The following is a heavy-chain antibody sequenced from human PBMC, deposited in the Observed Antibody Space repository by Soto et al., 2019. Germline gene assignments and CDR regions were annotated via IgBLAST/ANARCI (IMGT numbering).Heavy chain of an antibody. CDR1: GGSISSGGYS. Sequence: QLQLQESGSGLVRPSQTLSLTCAVSGGSISSGGYSWSWIRQPPGKGLEWIGYIYHSGSTYYNPSLKSRVTISVDRSKNQFSLKLSSVTAADTAVYYCARVNGATVTTLSYFDYWGQGTLVTVSS. J-gene: IGHJ4*02. CDR3: ARVNGATVTTLSYFDY. CDR2: IYHSGST. V-gene: IGHV4-30-2*01. D-gene: IGHD4-17*01.